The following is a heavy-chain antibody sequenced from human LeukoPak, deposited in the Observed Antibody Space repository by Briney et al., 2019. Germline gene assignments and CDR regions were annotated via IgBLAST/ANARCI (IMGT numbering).Heavy chain of an antibody. J-gene: IGHJ4*02. V-gene: IGHV3-43*01. CDR2: INRRGHT. D-gene: IGHD5-12*01. Sequence: GGSLRLSCAASGFTFDRFTIHWVRQIPGKGMEWVSLINRRGHTFYADSVRGRFTISRDNNRNSVFLQMDSLRPEDTALYHCAKEVDCPSACLFFHFWGQGTLVTVSS. CDR1: GFTFDRFT. CDR3: AKEVDCPSACLFFHF.